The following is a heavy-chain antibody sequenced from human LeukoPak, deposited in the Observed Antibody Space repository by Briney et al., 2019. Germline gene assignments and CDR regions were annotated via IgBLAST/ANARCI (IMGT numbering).Heavy chain of an antibody. CDR1: GDSISRNTYY. Sequence: TSSETLSLTCTVSGDSISRNTYYWAWIRQPPGKGLEWIGSVYYGRSPYFNPSLESRATISVDTSKNHFSLKMSSVTAADTAVYYCARSSGTGTFSYWGQGTLVTVSS. CDR3: ARSSGTGTFSY. J-gene: IGHJ4*02. D-gene: IGHD6-25*01. CDR2: VYYGRSP. V-gene: IGHV4-39*02.